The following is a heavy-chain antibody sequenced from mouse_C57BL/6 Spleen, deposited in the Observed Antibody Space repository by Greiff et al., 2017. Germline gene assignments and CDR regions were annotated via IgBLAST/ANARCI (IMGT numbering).Heavy chain of an antibody. V-gene: IGHV5-4*03. CDR2: ISDGGSYT. Sequence: EVKVEESGGGLVKPGGSLKLSCAASGFTFSSYAMSWVRQTPEKRLEWVATISDGGSYTYYPDNVKGRFTISRDNAKNNLYLQMSHLKSEDTAMYYCARRGYGSSYVFDYWGQGTTLTVSS. CDR3: ARRGYGSSYVFDY. D-gene: IGHD1-1*01. J-gene: IGHJ2*01. CDR1: GFTFSSYA.